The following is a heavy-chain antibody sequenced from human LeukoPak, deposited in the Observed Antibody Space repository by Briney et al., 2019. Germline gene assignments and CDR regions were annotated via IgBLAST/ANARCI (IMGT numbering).Heavy chain of an antibody. D-gene: IGHD1-26*01. CDR3: ARIVGASDY. V-gene: IGHV4-59*08. CDR1: GGSISNYI. CDR2: ISYSGST. J-gene: IGHJ4*02. Sequence: SETLSLTCSVSGGSISNYICAWIRQPPGKGLEWIGYISYSGSTSYNPSLKSRVTISVDTSKNQFSLRLSSVTAADTAVYYCARIVGASDYWGQGTLVTVSS.